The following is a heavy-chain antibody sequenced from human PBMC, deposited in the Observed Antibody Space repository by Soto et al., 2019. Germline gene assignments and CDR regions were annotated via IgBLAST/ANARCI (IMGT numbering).Heavy chain of an antibody. CDR1: GFSFSDSY. CDR3: ARASGRDNCFDP. CDR2: ISSASSYT. V-gene: IGHV3-11*05. Sequence: QLQLVESGGGLVKPGESLRLSCAASGFSFSDSYMSWIRQAPGKGREWVSAISSASSYTNHADSVKGLFTISKDNAKDSLSLQMNSLRVDDTAVYYCARASGRDNCFDPWGQGTLVTVSS. J-gene: IGHJ5*02. D-gene: IGHD1-26*01.